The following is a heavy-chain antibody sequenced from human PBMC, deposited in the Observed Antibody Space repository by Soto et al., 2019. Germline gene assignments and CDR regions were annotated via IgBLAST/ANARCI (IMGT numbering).Heavy chain of an antibody. J-gene: IGHJ4*02. V-gene: IGHV3-11*05. CDR3: ARDYYDSSGSSFDY. CDR1: GFTFSDYY. D-gene: IGHD3-22*01. CDR2: TSSSSSYT. Sequence: PGGSLRLSCAASGFTFSDYYMSWIRQAPGKGLEWVSYTSSSSSYTNYADSVKGRFTISRDNAKNSLYLQMNSLRAEDTAVYYCARDYYDSSGSSFDYWGQGTLVTVSS.